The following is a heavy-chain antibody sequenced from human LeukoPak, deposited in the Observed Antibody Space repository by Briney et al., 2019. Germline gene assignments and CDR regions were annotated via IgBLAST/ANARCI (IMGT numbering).Heavy chain of an antibody. V-gene: IGHV4-59*11. Sequence: SETLSLTCTVSGGSISPHYWTWIRQTPGKGLEWIGYIFHSGLTNYNSALRSRVTLSVDTARNQLPLKLTSVTAADTAVYYCTREVSTVTFDYWGQGTLVTVSS. D-gene: IGHD4-17*01. J-gene: IGHJ4*02. CDR1: GGSISPHY. CDR2: IFHSGLT. CDR3: TREVSTVTFDY.